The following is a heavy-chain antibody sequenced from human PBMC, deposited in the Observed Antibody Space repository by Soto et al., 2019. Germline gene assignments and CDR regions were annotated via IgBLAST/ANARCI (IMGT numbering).Heavy chain of an antibody. CDR3: AKEGPLSSVITLYYFDY. D-gene: IGHD2-21*01. V-gene: IGHV3-23*01. Sequence: EVQLLESGGGLVQPGGSLRLSCAASGFTFSNYAMSCVRRAPGKGLEWVSGISGSGASTHYADSVKGRFTISRDNSKSTLFLQLNSLRAEDTAVYYCAKEGPLSSVITLYYFDYWGQGTLVTVSS. CDR2: ISGSGAST. CDR1: GFTFSNYA. J-gene: IGHJ4*02.